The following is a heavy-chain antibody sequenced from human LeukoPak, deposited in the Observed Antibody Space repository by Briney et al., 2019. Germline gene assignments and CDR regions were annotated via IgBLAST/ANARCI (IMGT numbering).Heavy chain of an antibody. CDR1: GFTFGDDG. CDR2: IRSKAYGGTA. CDR3: TRGFYDILTGYHSSPFDY. J-gene: IGHJ4*02. Sequence: PGGSLRLSCIASGFTFGDDGMSWFRQAPGKGLEWIGFIRSKAYGGTAEYAASLKGRFTVSRDASKSIAYLQMNSLKTEDTAVYYCTRGFYDILTGYHSSPFDYWGQGTLVTVSS. V-gene: IGHV3-49*03. D-gene: IGHD3-9*01.